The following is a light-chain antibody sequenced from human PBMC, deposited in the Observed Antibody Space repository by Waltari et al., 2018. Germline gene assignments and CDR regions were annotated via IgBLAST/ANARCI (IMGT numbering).Light chain of an antibody. CDR1: QSITTS. J-gene: IGKJ1*01. V-gene: IGKV1-5*03. CDR2: GAS. CDR3: QQYKSYKT. Sequence: DIQLTQSPSTLSASVGDTVIITCRASQSITTSLAWYQQKPGKAPYVLLYGASNLESGVPSRFSGSGSGTEFTLTISSLQPDDFATYYCQQYKSYKTFGQGTRVEIK.